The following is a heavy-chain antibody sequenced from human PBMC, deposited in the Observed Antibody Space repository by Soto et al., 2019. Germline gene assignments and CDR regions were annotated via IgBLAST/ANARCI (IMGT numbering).Heavy chain of an antibody. CDR1: GGSISSGGYY. CDR2: IYYSGST. D-gene: IGHD3-10*01. CDR3: ARGTYYYGSGSYALNWFDP. Sequence: SETLSLTCTVSGGSISSGGYYWSWIRQHPGKGLEWIGYIYYSGSTYYNPSLKSRVTISVDTSKNQFSLKLSSVTAADTAVYYCARGTYYYGSGSYALNWFDPWGQGTLVTVSS. J-gene: IGHJ5*02. V-gene: IGHV4-31*03.